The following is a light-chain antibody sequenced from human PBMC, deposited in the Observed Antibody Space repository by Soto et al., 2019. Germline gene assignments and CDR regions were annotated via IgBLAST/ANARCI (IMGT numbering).Light chain of an antibody. CDR2: EVS. CDR1: NSDVGIYDF. CDR3: ISYTSDDVRYV. Sequence: QSALTQPASVSGTPGQSITISCTGSNSDVGIYDFVSWYQHHPGRAPKLIVSEVSHRPSGVSNRFSGSKSGNTASLTIPGLQSEDEADYYCISYTSDDVRYVFGTGTKVNVL. V-gene: IGLV2-14*01. J-gene: IGLJ1*01.